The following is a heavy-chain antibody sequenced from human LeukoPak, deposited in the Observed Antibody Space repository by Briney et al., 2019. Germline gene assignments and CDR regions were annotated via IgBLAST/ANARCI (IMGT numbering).Heavy chain of an antibody. CDR3: ARDRGYSGRAHLCDY. V-gene: IGHV3-30*04. Sequence: GGSLRLSCAASGFTFSRYAMHWVRQAPGKGLEWVAVISYDGSNKYYADSVKGRFTISRDNSKNTLYLQMNSLRVEDTAVYYCARDRGYSGRAHLCDYWGQGTLVTVSS. J-gene: IGHJ4*02. CDR2: ISYDGSNK. CDR1: GFTFSRYA. D-gene: IGHD5-12*01.